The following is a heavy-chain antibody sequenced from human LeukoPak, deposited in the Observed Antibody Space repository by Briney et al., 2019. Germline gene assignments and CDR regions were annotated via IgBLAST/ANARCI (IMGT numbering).Heavy chain of an antibody. CDR2: ISDSGGST. V-gene: IGHV3-23*01. J-gene: IGHJ5*02. Sequence: PGGSLRLSCAASGFTFSSFAMTWVRQAPGKGLEWVSGISDSGGSTYYADSVRGRFTISRDNSKNTLYLQMNSLTAEDTALYYFAKGLEDRYDSSGYYSNWFDPWGQGTLVTVSS. CDR3: AKGLEDRYDSSGYYSNWFDP. D-gene: IGHD3-22*01. CDR1: GFTFSSFA.